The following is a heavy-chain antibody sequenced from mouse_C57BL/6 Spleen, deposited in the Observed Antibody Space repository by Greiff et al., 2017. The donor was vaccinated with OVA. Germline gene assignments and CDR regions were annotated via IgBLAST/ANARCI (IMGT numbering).Heavy chain of an antibody. CDR1: GYTFTSYW. Sequence: QVQLQQPGAELVMPGASVKLSCKASGYTFTSYWMHWVTQRPGQGLAWLGEIDPSDSYTNYNQKFKGKSTLTVDKSSSTAYMQLSSLTSEVSAVSYFARALTVTSMDYWGQGTSVPVSS. CDR2: IDPSDSYT. J-gene: IGHJ4*01. D-gene: IGHD4-1*01. V-gene: IGHV1-69*01. CDR3: ARALTVTSMDY.